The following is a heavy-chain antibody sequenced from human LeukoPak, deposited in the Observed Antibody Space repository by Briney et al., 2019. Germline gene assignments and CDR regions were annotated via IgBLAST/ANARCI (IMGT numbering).Heavy chain of an antibody. V-gene: IGHV1-18*01. CDR2: ISAYNGNT. D-gene: IGHD5-18*01. CDR1: GYTFTSYG. J-gene: IGHJ4*02. CDR3: ARGYSYGPMFDY. Sequence: ASVKVSCRASGYTFTSYGISWVRQAPGQGLEWMGWISAYNGNTNYAQKLQGRVTMTTDTSTSTAYVELRSLRSDDTAVYYCARGYSYGPMFDYWGQGTLVTVSS.